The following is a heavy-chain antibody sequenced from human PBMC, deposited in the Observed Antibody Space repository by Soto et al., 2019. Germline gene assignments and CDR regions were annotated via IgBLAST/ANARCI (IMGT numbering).Heavy chain of an antibody. CDR3: ARDWHSSSWYFKSAPWFDP. Sequence: SQTLSLTCAISGDSVSSNSASWNWIRQSPSRGLEWLGRTYYRSKWYNDYAVSVKSRITINPDTSKNQFSLQLNSVTPEDTAVYYCARDWHSSSWYFKSAPWFDPWGQGTLVTVSS. CDR1: GDSVSSNSAS. CDR2: TYYRSKWYN. J-gene: IGHJ5*02. V-gene: IGHV6-1*01. D-gene: IGHD6-13*01.